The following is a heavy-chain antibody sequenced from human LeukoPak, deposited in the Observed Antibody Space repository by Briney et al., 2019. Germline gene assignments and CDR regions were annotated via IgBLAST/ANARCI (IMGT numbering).Heavy chain of an antibody. D-gene: IGHD5-12*01. CDR2: ISGSGGDT. Sequence: GGSLRLSCSASGFTFSSYGIHWVRQAPGKGLEWVSVISGSGGDTDYADSVKGRFTISRDNSKNTLFLQMNSLRAEDTAIYYCAKSRVGYDYWGQGTLVTVSS. CDR3: AKSRVGYDY. CDR1: GFTFSSYG. J-gene: IGHJ4*02. V-gene: IGHV3-23*01.